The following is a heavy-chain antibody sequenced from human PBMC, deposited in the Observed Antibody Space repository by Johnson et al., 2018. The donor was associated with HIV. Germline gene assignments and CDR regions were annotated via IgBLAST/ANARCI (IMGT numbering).Heavy chain of an antibody. CDR2: IWYDGSNK. Sequence: QVQLVESGGGVVQPGRSLRLSCAASGFTFSIYGMHWVRQAPGKGLEWVAVIWYDGSNKYYADSVKGRFTISRDNSKKTLYLQMNGLRAEDTAVYYCARDQGGNHNAFDIWGQGTMVTVSS. J-gene: IGHJ3*02. D-gene: IGHD1-14*01. CDR1: GFTFSIYG. CDR3: ARDQGGNHNAFDI. V-gene: IGHV3-33*01.